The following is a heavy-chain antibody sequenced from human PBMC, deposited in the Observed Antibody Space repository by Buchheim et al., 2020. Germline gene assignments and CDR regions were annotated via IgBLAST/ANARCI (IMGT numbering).Heavy chain of an antibody. D-gene: IGHD3-10*01. CDR2: ISYDGSNK. CDR1: GFTFSSYG. CDR3: AKSGYGMDV. J-gene: IGHJ6*02. V-gene: IGHV3-30*18. Sequence: QVQLVESGGGVVQPGRSLRLSCAASGFTFSSYGMHWVRQAPGKGLEWVAVISYDGSNKYYADYVKGRFTISRDNSKNTLYLQMNSLRAEDTAVYYCAKSGYGMDVWGQGTT.